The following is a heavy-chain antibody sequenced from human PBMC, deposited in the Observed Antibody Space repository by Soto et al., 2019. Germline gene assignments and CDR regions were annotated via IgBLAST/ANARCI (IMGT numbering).Heavy chain of an antibody. D-gene: IGHD4-17*01. CDR3: AKDPPTKNGVPTDTSDY. CDR1: GYAFTSYG. CDR2: ISAYNGNT. J-gene: IGHJ4*02. V-gene: IGHV1-18*01. Sequence: GASVKVSCKASGYAFTSYGIRWVRQAPGQGLEWMGWISAYNGNTNYAQKFQGRVTMTRDTSISTAYTELSSLRSEDTAVYYCAKDPPTKNGVPTDTSDYWGQGTLVTVSS.